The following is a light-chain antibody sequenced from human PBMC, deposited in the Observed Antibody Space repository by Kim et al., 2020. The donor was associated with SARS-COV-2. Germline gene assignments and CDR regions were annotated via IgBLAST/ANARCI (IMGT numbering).Light chain of an antibody. Sequence: PTATPTCTGTSDNVGNQRAAWLQHPQGHPPKLLSYRDNNRPSGISERLSASRSGNTASLTITGLQPEDEADYYCSAWDSSLSAWVFGGGTQLTVL. CDR2: RDN. V-gene: IGLV10-54*01. CDR1: SDNVGNQR. J-gene: IGLJ3*02. CDR3: SAWDSSLSAWV.